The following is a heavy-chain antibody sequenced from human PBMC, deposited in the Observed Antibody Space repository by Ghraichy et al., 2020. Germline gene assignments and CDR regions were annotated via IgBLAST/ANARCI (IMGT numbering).Heavy chain of an antibody. D-gene: IGHD5-12*01. J-gene: IGHJ4*01. CDR3: ARVFRRRGGYEEYNAFDY. CDR2: IDHTRTT. V-gene: IGHV4-34*01. Sequence: SETLSLTCAVYGGSFNDYYWSWIRQPPGKGLEWIGKIDHTRTTNYNPSLKSRVTMSVDTSTNQFSLKLSSVTAEDTAVYYCARVFRRRGGYEEYNAFDYGGQGGLVTVSS. CDR1: GGSFNDYY.